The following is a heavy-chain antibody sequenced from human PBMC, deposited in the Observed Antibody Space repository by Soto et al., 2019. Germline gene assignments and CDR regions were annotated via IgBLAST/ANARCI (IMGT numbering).Heavy chain of an antibody. Sequence: GGSLRLSCAASGFTFSSYAMSWVRQAPGKGLEWVSAISGSGGSTYYADSVKGRFTISRDNSKNTLYLQMNSLRAEDTAVYYCAKDFLHRVDILTGYCYFDYWGQGTLVTVSS. J-gene: IGHJ4*02. CDR3: AKDFLHRVDILTGYCYFDY. CDR2: ISGSGGST. CDR1: GFTFSSYA. V-gene: IGHV3-23*01. D-gene: IGHD3-9*01.